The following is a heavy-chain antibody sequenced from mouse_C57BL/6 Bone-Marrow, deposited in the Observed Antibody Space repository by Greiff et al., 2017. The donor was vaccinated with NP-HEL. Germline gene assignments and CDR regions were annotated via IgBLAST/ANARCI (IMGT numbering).Heavy chain of an antibody. CDR3: SEDSAVYYCACGDEYDGRVGFDY. CDR1: YTFSRRVH. V-gene: IGHV1-87*01. CDR2: GQGLEWIG. D-gene: IGHD2-4*01. J-gene: IGHJ2*01. Sequence: QVQLQQSGPELARPWASVKISCQAFYTFSRRVHFAIRDTNYWMQWVKQRPGQGLEWIGAIYPGNGDTSYNQKFKGKATLTADKSSSTAYMQLSSLTSEDSAVYYCACGDEYDGRVGFDYWGQGTTLTVSS.